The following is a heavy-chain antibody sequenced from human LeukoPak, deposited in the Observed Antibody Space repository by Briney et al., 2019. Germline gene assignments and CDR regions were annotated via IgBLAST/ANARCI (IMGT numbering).Heavy chain of an antibody. J-gene: IGHJ4*02. V-gene: IGHV3-7*01. D-gene: IGHD1-26*01. CDR2: IKLDGSEE. CDR1: GFTFSSYW. Sequence: GGSLRLSCAASGFTFSSYWMSWVRQAPGKGLEWVANIKLDGSEENYVDSVKGRLTISRDNAKNSLYLQMKSLRVEDTSVYYCVRDRGRASVDYWGQGTLVTVSS. CDR3: VRDRGRASVDY.